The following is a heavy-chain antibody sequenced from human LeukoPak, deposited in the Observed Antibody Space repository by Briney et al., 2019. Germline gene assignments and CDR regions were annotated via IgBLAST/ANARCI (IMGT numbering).Heavy chain of an antibody. Sequence: SETLSLTCTVSGGCISSYYWSWIRQPPGKGLEWIGDIYYSGSTHYKPPLKSLDTISVDTSKNQFSLKLGPVTAAATAVYYCASHKGPGGVPAANGMDVWGQGTTVTVSS. V-gene: IGHV4-59*08. CDR3: ASHKGPGGVPAANGMDV. CDR1: GGCISSYY. J-gene: IGHJ6*02. CDR2: IYYSGST. D-gene: IGHD2-2*01.